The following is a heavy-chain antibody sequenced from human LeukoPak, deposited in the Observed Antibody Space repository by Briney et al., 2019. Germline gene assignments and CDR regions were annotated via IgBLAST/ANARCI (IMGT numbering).Heavy chain of an antibody. D-gene: IGHD2-15*01. J-gene: IGHJ6*03. CDR2: IYPGDSDT. Sequence: GESLKISCKGSGYTYTSYWIGWVRQMPGKGLEWMGIIYPGDSDTRYSPSFRGQVTISADKSISTAYLQWSSLKASDTAIYYCARHAGGRGRYYYYYMDVWGKGTTVTVSS. CDR1: GYTYTSYW. CDR3: ARHAGGRGRYYYYYMDV. V-gene: IGHV5-51*01.